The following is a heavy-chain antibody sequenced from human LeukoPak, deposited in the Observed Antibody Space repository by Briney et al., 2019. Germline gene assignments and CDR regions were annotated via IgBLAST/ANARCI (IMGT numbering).Heavy chain of an antibody. CDR1: GFTFSNAW. Sequence: PGGSLRLSCVASGFTFSNAWMSWVRQAPGKGLEWVGRIKSKTDGGTTDYAAPVKGRFTISRDDSKNTLYLQMNSLKTEDTAVYYCTTDQEVTIHYYYYGMDVWGQGTTVTVSS. D-gene: IGHD3-3*01. J-gene: IGHJ6*02. CDR3: TTDQEVTIHYYYYGMDV. V-gene: IGHV3-15*01. CDR2: IKSKTDGGTT.